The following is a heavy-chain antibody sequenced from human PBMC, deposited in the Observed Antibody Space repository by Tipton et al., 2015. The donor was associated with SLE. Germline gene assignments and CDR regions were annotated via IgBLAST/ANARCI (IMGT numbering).Heavy chain of an antibody. J-gene: IGHJ4*02. V-gene: IGHV1-18*01. CDR3: AREAETTGTLLDY. CDR2: ISAYSGDT. CDR1: GYTFTSYG. Sequence: QSGPEVKKPGASVKVSCKASGYTFTSYGISWVRQAPGQGLEWMGWISAYSGDTKYAQNFQVRVTMTRDTSITTAYMELSGLISDDTAVYYCAREAETTGTLLDYWGQGTLVTVSS. D-gene: IGHD3-9*01.